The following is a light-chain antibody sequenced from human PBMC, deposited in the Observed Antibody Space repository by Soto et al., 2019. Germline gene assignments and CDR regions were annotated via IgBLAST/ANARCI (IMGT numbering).Light chain of an antibody. Sequence: QSALTQPASVSGSPGQSITISCTGTSSNVGSYKLVSWYQQHPGKAPKLMIFEVNKRPSGVSNRFSGSKSGNTASLTISGLKVEDEADYYCCSSAGSSTVIFGGGTKVTVL. CDR1: SSNVGSYKL. CDR2: EVN. J-gene: IGLJ2*01. CDR3: CSSAGSSTVI. V-gene: IGLV2-23*02.